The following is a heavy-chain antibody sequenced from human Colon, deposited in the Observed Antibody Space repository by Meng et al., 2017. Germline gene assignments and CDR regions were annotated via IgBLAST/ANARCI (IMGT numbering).Heavy chain of an antibody. CDR3: ARRHSYYYGSGSYTRDYYFDY. D-gene: IGHD3-10*01. CDR2: LNPTGIT. CDR1: GGSFSAYY. V-gene: IGHV4-34*01. Sequence: GSCLVHPSETASLTSAGFGGSFSAYYGNWIRKLPGKGLHWIGELNPTGITNYNPPLKSRATISADTSKNQFSLNLTSVTAADTAVYYCARRHSYYYGSGSYTRDYYFDYWGQGTLVTVSS. J-gene: IGHJ4*02.